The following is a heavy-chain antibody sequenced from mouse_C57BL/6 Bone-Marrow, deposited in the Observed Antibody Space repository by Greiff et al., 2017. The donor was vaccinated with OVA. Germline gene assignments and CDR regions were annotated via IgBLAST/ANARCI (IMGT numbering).Heavy chain of an antibody. D-gene: IGHD1-1*01. Sequence: QVQLQQPGAGLVMPGASVKLSCKASGYTFTSYWMHWVKQRPGQGLEWIGEIDPSDSYHNYDQKLKGKSTLTVDKSSSTAYMQLSSLTSESSAVDYCARFTTVVANWYFDVWGTGTTVTVSS. V-gene: IGHV1-69*01. J-gene: IGHJ1*03. CDR1: GYTFTSYW. CDR3: ARFTTVVANWYFDV. CDR2: IDPSDSYH.